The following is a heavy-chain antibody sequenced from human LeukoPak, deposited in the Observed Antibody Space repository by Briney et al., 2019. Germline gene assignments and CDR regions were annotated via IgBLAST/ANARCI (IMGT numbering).Heavy chain of an antibody. V-gene: IGHV3-23*01. CDR3: AKGKGDSNLDWFDP. CDR2: ITGSGAGT. Sequence: GGSLRLSCAASGFTFSTFAMTWVRQGTGKGVEWVSYITGSGAGTYYADSVKGRFTISRDNSKITLYLQINSLGAGDTAIYYCAKGKGDSNLDWFDPWGQGTLVTVSS. D-gene: IGHD4-11*01. J-gene: IGHJ5*02. CDR1: GFTFSTFA.